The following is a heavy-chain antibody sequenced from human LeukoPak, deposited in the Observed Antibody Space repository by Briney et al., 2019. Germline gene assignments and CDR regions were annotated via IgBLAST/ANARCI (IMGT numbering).Heavy chain of an antibody. CDR1: GFTFKDYA. CDR3: AKNLHPD. Sequence: QPGGSLRLSCAASGFTFKDYAMSWVRQAPGKGLEWVSTIVGSGKTTNYADSVKGRFTISRDNAQNTLYLHMNSLRDEDTAVYYCAKNLHPDWGQGAVVIVSS. V-gene: IGHV3-23*01. J-gene: IGHJ4*02. CDR2: IVGSGKTT.